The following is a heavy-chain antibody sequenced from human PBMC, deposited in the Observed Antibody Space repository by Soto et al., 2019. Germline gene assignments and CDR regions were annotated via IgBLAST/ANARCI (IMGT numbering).Heavy chain of an antibody. Sequence: EMQLLESGGGLVQPGGSLRLSCAVSGFTFSSYGMTWVRQAPGKGLEWISFSSATGSGTYYADSVKGRFTISRDNSKNTLNLQMTRLRADDTAVYYCAKDRRAGGNYGFYSDFWGQGALVIVSS. V-gene: IGHV3-23*01. J-gene: IGHJ4*02. CDR2: SSATGSGT. CDR1: GFTFSSYG. CDR3: AKDRRAGGNYGFYSDF. D-gene: IGHD1-7*01.